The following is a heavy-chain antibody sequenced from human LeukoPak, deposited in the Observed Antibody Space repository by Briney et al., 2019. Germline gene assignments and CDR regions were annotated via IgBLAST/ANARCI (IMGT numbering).Heavy chain of an antibody. CDR1: GGSISSSSYY. CDR3: ARGGGPHYDFWSGYYSQDAFDI. D-gene: IGHD3-3*01. J-gene: IGHJ3*02. CDR2: IYYSGST. V-gene: IGHV4-39*07. Sequence: SETLSLTCTVSGGSISSSSYYWGWIRQPPGKGLEWIGSIYYSGSTYYNPSLKSRVTISVDTSKNQFSLKLSSVTAADTAVYYCARGGGPHYDFWSGYYSQDAFDIWGQGTMVTVSS.